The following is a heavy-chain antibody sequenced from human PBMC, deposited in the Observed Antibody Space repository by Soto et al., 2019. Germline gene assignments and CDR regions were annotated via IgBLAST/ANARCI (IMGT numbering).Heavy chain of an antibody. J-gene: IGHJ3*02. Sequence: GASVKVSCKASGYTFTTYGVYWLRQAPGQGPEWMGWINVYSGNTIYAQNLQGRVTMTRNTSISTAYMELSSLRSEDTAVYYCARERSLAYCGGDCPAAFDIWGQGTMVTVSS. D-gene: IGHD2-21*02. V-gene: IGHV1-8*02. CDR3: ARERSLAYCGGDCPAAFDI. CDR2: INVYSGNT. CDR1: GYTFTTYG.